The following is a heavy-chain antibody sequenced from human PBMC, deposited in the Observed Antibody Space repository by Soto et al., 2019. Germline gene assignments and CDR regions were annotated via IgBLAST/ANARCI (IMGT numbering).Heavy chain of an antibody. CDR3: ARPYSSSPSTFDP. CDR2: INHSGST. Sequence: SETLSLTCAVYGGSFSGYYWSWIRHPPGKGLEWIGEINHSGSTNYNPSLKSRVTISVDTSKNQFSLKLSSVTAADTAVYYCARPYSSSPSTFDPWGQGTLVTVSS. J-gene: IGHJ5*02. D-gene: IGHD6-6*01. CDR1: GGSFSGYY. V-gene: IGHV4-34*01.